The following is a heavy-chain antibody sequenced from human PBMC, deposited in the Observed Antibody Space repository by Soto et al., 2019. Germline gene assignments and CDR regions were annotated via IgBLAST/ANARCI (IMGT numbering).Heavy chain of an antibody. D-gene: IGHD2-2*01. J-gene: IGHJ6*02. CDR2: ISAYNGNT. V-gene: IGHV1-18*04. Sequence: QVQLVQSGAEVKKPGASVKVSCKASGYTFTSYGISWVRQAPGQGLEWMGWISAYNGNTNYAQKLQGRVTMTTDTSTSTAYMELRSLRSDETAVYHCARDAPAVDDYYYYGMDVWGQGTTVTVSS. CDR3: ARDAPAVDDYYYYGMDV. CDR1: GYTFTSYG.